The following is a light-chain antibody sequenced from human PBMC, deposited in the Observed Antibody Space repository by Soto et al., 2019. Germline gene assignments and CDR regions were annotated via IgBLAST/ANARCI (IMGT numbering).Light chain of an antibody. CDR1: QSVSNTY. CDR2: GAS. J-gene: IGKJ1*01. V-gene: IGKV3-20*01. Sequence: EIVLTQSPGTLSLSPGDTATLSCRASQSVSNTYLAWYQQKPGQAPRLLIYGASSRATGFPDRFSGSGSGTDFTLTISRLETEDFAVYYCQLYDSSSWTFSQGTKVDIK. CDR3: QLYDSSSWT.